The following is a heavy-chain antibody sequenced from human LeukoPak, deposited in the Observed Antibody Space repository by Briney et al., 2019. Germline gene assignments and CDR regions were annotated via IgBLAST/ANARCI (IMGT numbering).Heavy chain of an antibody. CDR3: AKNHFPGGITVIDY. CDR1: GFTFSSYA. D-gene: IGHD3-10*01. CDR2: ISYDGSNK. Sequence: GGSLRLSCAASGFTFSSYAMHGVRQAPGKGLEWVAVISYDGSNKYYADSVKGRFTISRDNSKNTLYLQMNSLRAEDTAVYYCAKNHFPGGITVIDYWGQGTLVTVSS. V-gene: IGHV3-30*18. J-gene: IGHJ4*02.